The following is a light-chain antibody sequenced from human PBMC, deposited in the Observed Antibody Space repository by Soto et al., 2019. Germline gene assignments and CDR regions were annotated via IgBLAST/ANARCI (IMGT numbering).Light chain of an antibody. V-gene: IGLV2-14*01. CDR3: SSYPGSTHSL. Sequence: QSVLTQPASVSGAPGQSITISCTGTSSDVGIYNYVSWYQQHPGKAPKLMIYQVTNRPSGVSNRFSGSKSGNTASLTISGLQAEDEADYYCSSYPGSTHSLFGTGPKVTVL. CDR2: QVT. CDR1: SSDVGIYNY. J-gene: IGLJ1*01.